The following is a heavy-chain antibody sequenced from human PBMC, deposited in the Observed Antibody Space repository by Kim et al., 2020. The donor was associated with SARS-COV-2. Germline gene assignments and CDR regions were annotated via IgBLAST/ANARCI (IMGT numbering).Heavy chain of an antibody. Sequence: PSRKSRVTISVDTSKNQFSLKLSSVTAADTAVYYCARSITMVRGVIAFDYWGQGTLVTVSS. J-gene: IGHJ4*02. CDR3: ARSITMVRGVIAFDY. V-gene: IGHV4-39*01. D-gene: IGHD3-10*01.